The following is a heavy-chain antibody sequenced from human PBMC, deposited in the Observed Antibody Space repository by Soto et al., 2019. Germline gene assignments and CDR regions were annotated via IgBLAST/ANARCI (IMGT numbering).Heavy chain of an antibody. CDR3: VRDSARIVVVPRVDGDNWLDP. V-gene: IGHV3-11*06. Sequence: PGGSLRLSCPASGFTFSDYFMSWIRQAPGKGLEWVSFISGSSDNIKYADSVKGRFTISRDNAKNSLYLQMNSLRAEDTAVYYCVRDSARIVVVPRVDGDNWLDPWGQGTLVTVSS. D-gene: IGHD2-2*01. CDR2: ISGSSDNI. CDR1: GFTFSDYF. J-gene: IGHJ5*02.